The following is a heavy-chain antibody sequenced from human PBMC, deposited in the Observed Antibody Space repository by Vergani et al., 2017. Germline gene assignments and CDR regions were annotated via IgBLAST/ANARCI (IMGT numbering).Heavy chain of an antibody. CDR3: AKDHFTSSSWTIYYYYYGMDV. J-gene: IGHJ6*02. V-gene: IGHV3-30*18. D-gene: IGHD6-13*01. Sequence: QVQLVESGGGVVQPGRSLRLSCAASGFTFSSYGMHWVRQAPGKGLEWVAVISYDGSNKYYANSVKSRFTISRDNSKNTLYLQMNSLRAEDTAVYYCAKDHFTSSSWTIYYYYYGMDVWGQGTTVTVSS. CDR1: GFTFSSYG. CDR2: ISYDGSNK.